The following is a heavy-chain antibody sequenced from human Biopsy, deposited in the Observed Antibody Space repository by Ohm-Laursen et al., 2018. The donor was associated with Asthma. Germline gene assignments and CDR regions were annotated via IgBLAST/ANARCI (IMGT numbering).Heavy chain of an antibody. D-gene: IGHD5-18*01. V-gene: IGHV3-48*02. J-gene: IGHJ4*02. CDR3: ARFKRGYSYGYAGVFDY. CDR1: GFTFSSYS. CDR2: ISSSSSTI. Sequence: SLRLSCAASGFTFSSYSMNWVRQAPGKGLERVSYISSSSSTIYYADSVKGRFTISRDKAKNSLYLQMNSLRDEDTAVYYCARFKRGYSYGYAGVFDYWGQGTLVTVSS.